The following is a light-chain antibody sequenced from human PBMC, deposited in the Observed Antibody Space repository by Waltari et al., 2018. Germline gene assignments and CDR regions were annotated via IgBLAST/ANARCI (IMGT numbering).Light chain of an antibody. Sequence: DIVMTQPPESLAVSLGERATINCKSSESVLYSSNNKNHLAWYQQKPGQPPKLLLYWASTRKSGVPDRFSGSGSETDFTLTVTSLQAEDVAVYYCQQYYSTPLTFGGGTKVEIK. J-gene: IGKJ4*01. CDR2: WAS. V-gene: IGKV4-1*01. CDR3: QQYYSTPLT. CDR1: ESVLYSSNNKNH.